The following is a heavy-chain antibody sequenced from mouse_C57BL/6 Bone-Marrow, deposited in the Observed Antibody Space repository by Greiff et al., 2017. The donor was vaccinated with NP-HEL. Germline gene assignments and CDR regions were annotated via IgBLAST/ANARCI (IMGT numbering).Heavy chain of an antibody. CDR3: AREAVYYYGSWFAY. Sequence: EVMLVESGPVLVKPGASVKMSCKASGYTFTDYYMNWVKQSHGKSLEWIGVINPYNGGTSYNQKFKGKATLTVDKSSSTAYMELNSLTSEDSAVYYCAREAVYYYGSWFAYWGQGTLVTVSA. CDR1: GYTFTDYY. D-gene: IGHD1-1*01. CDR2: INPYNGGT. V-gene: IGHV1-19*01. J-gene: IGHJ3*01.